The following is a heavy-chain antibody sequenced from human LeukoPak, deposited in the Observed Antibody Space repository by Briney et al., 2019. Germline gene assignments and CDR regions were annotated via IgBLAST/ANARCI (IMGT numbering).Heavy chain of an antibody. V-gene: IGHV4-4*02. D-gene: IGHD3-10*01. J-gene: IGHJ3*01. CDR1: GGSISSSNW. Sequence: SGTLSLTCAVSGGSISSSNWWSWVRPPPGKGGEWIGEIYHSGSTNYNPSLKSRVTISVDKSKNQFSLKLSSVTAADTAVYYCARTDYYGGGIFYHYGSDLWGQGTMVTVSS. CDR3: ARTDYYGGGIFYHYGSDL. CDR2: IYHSGST.